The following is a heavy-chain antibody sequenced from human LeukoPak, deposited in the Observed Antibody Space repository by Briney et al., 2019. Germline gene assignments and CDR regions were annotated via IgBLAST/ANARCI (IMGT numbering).Heavy chain of an antibody. CDR3: AREARNLKEYYYYYMDV. J-gene: IGHJ6*03. CDR1: GGSISSYY. CDR2: IYYSGST. D-gene: IGHD6-6*01. V-gene: IGHV4-59*01. Sequence: SETLSLTCTVSGGSISSYYWSWIRQPPGKGLEWIGYIYYSGSTNYNPSLKSRVTISVDTSKNQFSLKLSSVTAADTAVYYCAREARNLKEYYYYYMDVWGKGTTVTVSS.